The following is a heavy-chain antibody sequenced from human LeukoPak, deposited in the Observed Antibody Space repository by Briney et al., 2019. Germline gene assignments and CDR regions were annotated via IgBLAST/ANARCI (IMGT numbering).Heavy chain of an antibody. CDR1: GFTFSSYS. CDR3: ARDDAPTARASGMDV. V-gene: IGHV3-21*01. J-gene: IGHJ6*04. D-gene: IGHD6-6*01. Sequence: GGSLRLSCAASGFTFSSYSMNWVRQAPGKGLEWVSSISSSSSYIYYADSVKGRFTISRDNAKNSLYLQMNSLRVEDTAVYYCARDDAPTARASGMDVWGKGTTVIVSS. CDR2: ISSSSSYI.